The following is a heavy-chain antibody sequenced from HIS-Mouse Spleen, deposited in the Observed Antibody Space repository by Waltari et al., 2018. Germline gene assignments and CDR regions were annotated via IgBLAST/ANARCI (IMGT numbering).Heavy chain of an antibody. D-gene: IGHD6-13*01. V-gene: IGHV4-39*07. CDR1: GGSISSSSYY. J-gene: IGHJ2*01. Sequence: QLQLQESGPGLVKPSETLSLTCTVSGGSISSSSYYWGWIRQPPGKGREWIGSIYYSGSTYYNPSLKSRVTRSVDTSKNQFSLKLSSVTAADTAVYYCAREIPYSSSWYDWYFDLWGRGTLVTVSS. CDR3: AREIPYSSSWYDWYFDL. CDR2: IYYSGST.